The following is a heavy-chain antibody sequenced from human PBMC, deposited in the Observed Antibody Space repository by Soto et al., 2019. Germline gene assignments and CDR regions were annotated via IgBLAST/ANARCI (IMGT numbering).Heavy chain of an antibody. CDR3: ARLAAKSEAFDI. CDR2: IYYSGST. D-gene: IGHD6-25*01. V-gene: IGHV4-39*01. Sequence: SETLSLTCTVSGGSISSSSYYWGWIRQPPGKGLEWIGSIYYSGSTYYNPSLKSRVTISVDTSKNQFSLKLSSVTAADTAVYYCARLAAKSEAFDIWGQGTMVTVSS. CDR1: GGSISSSSYY. J-gene: IGHJ3*02.